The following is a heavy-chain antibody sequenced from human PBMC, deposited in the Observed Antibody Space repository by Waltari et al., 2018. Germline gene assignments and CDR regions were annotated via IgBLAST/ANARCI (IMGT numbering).Heavy chain of an antibody. J-gene: IGHJ4*02. CDR1: GLTCLSYA. D-gene: IGHD3-22*01. Sequence: EEQLLEPGGGLAQPGGSLRLPCSAPGLTCLSYALSWGRQAPGKGVEWVSGISDSGVITKYADSVKGRFTVSRDNSKNTVFLHLNSLRAEDTAIYYCARHLYSIDYLELAKWGQGTLVTVSS. V-gene: IGHV3-23*01. CDR2: ISDSGVIT. CDR3: ARHLYSIDYLELAK.